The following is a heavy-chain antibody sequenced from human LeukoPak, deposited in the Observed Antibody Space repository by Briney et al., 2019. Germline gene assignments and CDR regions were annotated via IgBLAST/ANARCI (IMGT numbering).Heavy chain of an antibody. CDR3: ARPLERGYTVFDFAS. J-gene: IGHJ4*02. CDR1: GGXISNYY. V-gene: IGHV4-59*08. CDR2: ISYSGGT. Sequence: SETLSLTCTVSGGXISNYYCNWIRQRPGKGLEWVGHISYSGGTKYNPSLQSRVTISIDTSKNHLSLRLSSVTAADTAVSYCARPLERGYTVFDFASWGQGTLVTVSS. D-gene: IGHD5/OR15-5a*01.